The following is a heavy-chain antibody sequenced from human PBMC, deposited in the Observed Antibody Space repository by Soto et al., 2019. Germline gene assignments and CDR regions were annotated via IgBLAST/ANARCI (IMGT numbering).Heavy chain of an antibody. CDR1: GFTFSSYA. J-gene: IGHJ4*02. V-gene: IGHV3-23*01. CDR2: ISGSGGST. Sequence: EVQLLESGGGLVQPGGSLRLSCAASGFTFSSYAMSWVRQAPGKGLEWVSAISGSGGSTYYADSVKGRFTISRDNSQNTLYLQTNSLRAEDTAVYYCAKDVRGGGYSYGWSDYWGQGTLVTVSS. D-gene: IGHD5-18*01. CDR3: AKDVRGGGYSYGWSDY.